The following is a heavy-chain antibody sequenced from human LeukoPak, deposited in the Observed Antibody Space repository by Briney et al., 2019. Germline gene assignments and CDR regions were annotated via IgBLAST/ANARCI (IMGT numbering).Heavy chain of an antibody. CDR3: AKGLRAILPADFDS. V-gene: IGHV3-23*01. CDR1: GFNFNTYA. CDR2: ISGSGGTT. D-gene: IGHD2-2*01. Sequence: PGGSLRLSCAASGFNFNTYAMRWVRQAPGKGLEWVSAISGSGGTTYYADSVKGRFTISRDNSKNTLYLQLNSLRADDTAVYYCAKGLRAILPADFDSWGQGTLVTVSS. J-gene: IGHJ4*02.